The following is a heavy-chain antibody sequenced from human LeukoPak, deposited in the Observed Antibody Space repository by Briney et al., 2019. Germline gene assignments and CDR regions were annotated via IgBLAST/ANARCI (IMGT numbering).Heavy chain of an antibody. J-gene: IGHJ4*02. CDR3: ARDFWGAYRVDYFDY. D-gene: IGHD3-3*01. CDR1: GGSISSYY. V-gene: IGHV3-7*01. CDR2: TKQDGSET. Sequence: ETLSLTCTVSGGSISSYYWSWIRQPPGKGLEWVANTKQDGSETHYVDSLRGRFTISRDNAKKSLYLQMNSLRAEDTAVYYCARDFWGAYRVDYFDYWGQGTLVTVSS.